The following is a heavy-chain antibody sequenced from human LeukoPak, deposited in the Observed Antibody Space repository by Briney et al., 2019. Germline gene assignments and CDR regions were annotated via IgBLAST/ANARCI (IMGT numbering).Heavy chain of an antibody. Sequence: PSETLSLTCAVSGGSISSGGYSWSWIRQPPGKGLEWIGYIYHSGSTYYNPSLKSRVTISVDTSKNQFSLKLSSVSAADTAVYYCARKRWEPRDPFDYWGQGTLVTVSS. D-gene: IGHD1-26*01. CDR1: GGSISSGGYS. V-gene: IGHV4-30-2*01. J-gene: IGHJ4*02. CDR2: IYHSGST. CDR3: ARKRWEPRDPFDY.